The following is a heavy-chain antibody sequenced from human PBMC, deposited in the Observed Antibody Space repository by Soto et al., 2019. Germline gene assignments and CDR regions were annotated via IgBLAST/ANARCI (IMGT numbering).Heavy chain of an antibody. CDR3: ARGDTAIVSY. J-gene: IGHJ4*02. V-gene: IGHV4-31*03. CDR2: IYYSGST. Sequence: SETLSLTCTVSGGSISSGGYYWSWIRQHPGKGLEWIGYIYYSGSTYYNPSLKSRVTISVDTSKNQFSLKLSSVTAADTAVYYCARGDTAIVSYWGQGTLVTVSS. CDR1: GGSISSGGYY. D-gene: IGHD5-18*01.